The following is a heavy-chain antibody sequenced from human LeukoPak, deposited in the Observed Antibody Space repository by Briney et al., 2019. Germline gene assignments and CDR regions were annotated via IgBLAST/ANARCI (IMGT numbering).Heavy chain of an antibody. D-gene: IGHD2/OR15-2a*01. J-gene: IGHJ4*02. CDR3: AGHHPRNTVDF. CDR1: GGSISSYY. V-gene: IGHV4-59*08. Sequence: SETLSLTCTVSGGSISSYYWSWLRQPPGKGLEWIAYISDIGSINYNPPLKSRVTISLDTSKNQFSLKLSCVTAADTAVYYCAGHHPRNTVDFWGQGTLVTVSS. CDR2: ISDIGSI.